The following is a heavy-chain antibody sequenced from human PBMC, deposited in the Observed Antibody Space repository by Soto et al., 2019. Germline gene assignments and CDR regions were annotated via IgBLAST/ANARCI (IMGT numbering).Heavy chain of an antibody. V-gene: IGHV4-39*01. D-gene: IGHD6-13*01. CDR2: IYYTGLT. CDR3: ATGYGSSWYDY. J-gene: IGHJ4*02. CDR1: GCSISSSSPY. Sequence: QLQLQESGPGLVKPSETRSLTCGVSGCSISSSSPYWGWIRQPPGKGLQWIGNIYYTGLTYFNPSLNSRVAISVDTSKKQFFLKLPSVTAADTAVYYCATGYGSSWYDYWGQGTLVTVAS.